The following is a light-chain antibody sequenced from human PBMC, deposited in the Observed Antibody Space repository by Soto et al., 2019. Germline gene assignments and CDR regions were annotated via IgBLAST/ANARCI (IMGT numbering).Light chain of an antibody. J-gene: IGKJ4*01. V-gene: IGKV3-11*01. Sequence: EIVLTQSPATLSVSPGNRDTLSCRASQSVSGYLAWYQQKPGQAPRLLIYDASNRATGIPARFSGSGSGTDFTLTITSLEPEDFAIHYCQQRSNCPSTFGGGTKVEI. CDR1: QSVSGY. CDR3: QQRSNCPST. CDR2: DAS.